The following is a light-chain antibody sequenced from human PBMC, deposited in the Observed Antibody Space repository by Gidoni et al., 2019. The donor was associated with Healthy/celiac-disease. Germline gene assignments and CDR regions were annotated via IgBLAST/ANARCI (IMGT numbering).Light chain of an antibody. V-gene: IGKV2-28*01. J-gene: IGKJ1*01. CDR2: FVS. Sequence: DIVITHSPLSLPVTPVEPSSISSRSSQRLLHSNCYNYLDWYLHKPGQSPQLLIYFVSNRAYGVPERFSGSGSGTDFTLKISRVEAEDVGVYYCMQDLQTPWTFGQGTKVEIK. CDR3: MQDLQTPWT. CDR1: QRLLHSNCYNY.